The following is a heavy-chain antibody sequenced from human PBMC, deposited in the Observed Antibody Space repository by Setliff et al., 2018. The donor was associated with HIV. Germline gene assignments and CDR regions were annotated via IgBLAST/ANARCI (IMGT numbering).Heavy chain of an antibody. CDR3: AREKVWLFGWFDP. CDR1: GDSITSGGYS. J-gene: IGHJ5*02. D-gene: IGHD3-9*01. V-gene: IGHV4-30-4*08. CDR2: IYYSGRTSHSGST. Sequence: SETLSLTCTVPGDSITSGGYSWTWIRQPPGKALEWVGYIYYSGRTSHSGSTYYKPSVSRRITISGDTSKNQFSPKLTSVIAADTAIYYCAREKVWLFGWFDPWGQGTPVTVSS.